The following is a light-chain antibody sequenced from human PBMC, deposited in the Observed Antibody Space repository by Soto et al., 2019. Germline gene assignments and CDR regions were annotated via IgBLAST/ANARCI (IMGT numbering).Light chain of an antibody. V-gene: IGKV3-20*01. J-gene: IGKJ1*01. CDR2: GAS. CDR1: QSVSNNY. Sequence: EIALTQPPGTLSLSPGETATPSCRASQSVSNNYLAWYQQKPGQAPRLLIYGASNRATGIPDRFSGSGSGTDFTLTISRLEPEDFAVYYCQQYGSSGTFGQGTKVDIK. CDR3: QQYGSSGT.